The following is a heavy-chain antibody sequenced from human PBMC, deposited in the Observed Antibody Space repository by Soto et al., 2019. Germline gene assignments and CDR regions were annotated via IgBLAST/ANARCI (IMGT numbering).Heavy chain of an antibody. J-gene: IGHJ4*02. Sequence: GESLKISCQGSGYSFTRNCNGWVLQMPGKGLELMGIIYPGDTDTRYSPSFQGQITISADKSIFTAYLQWSSLKASDTAMYYCARQGYHYDTYSFGYWGQGTLVTVSS. CDR1: GYSFTRNC. D-gene: IGHD3-22*01. V-gene: IGHV5-51*01. CDR3: ARQGYHYDTYSFGY. CDR2: IYPGDTDT.